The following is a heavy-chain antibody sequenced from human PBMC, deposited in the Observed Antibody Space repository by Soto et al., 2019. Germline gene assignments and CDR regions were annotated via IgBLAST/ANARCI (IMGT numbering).Heavy chain of an antibody. CDR3: GVLMVYAIHDY. V-gene: IGHV1-18*01. CDR2: ISAYNGNT. CDR1: GYTFTSYG. J-gene: IGHJ4*02. D-gene: IGHD2-8*01. Sequence: ASVKVSCKASGYTFTSYGISWVRQAPGQGLEWMGWISAYNGNTNYAQKLQGRVTMTTDTSTSAAYMELRSLRSDDTAVYYCGVLMVYAIHDYWGQGTLVTVSS.